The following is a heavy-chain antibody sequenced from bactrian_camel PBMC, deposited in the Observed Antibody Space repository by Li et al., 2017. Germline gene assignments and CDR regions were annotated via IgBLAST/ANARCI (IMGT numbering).Heavy chain of an antibody. D-gene: IGHD4*01. CDR2: FGGDGDE. Sequence: HVQLVESGGGSVQAGGSLRLSCAVSGFVYSRYCLGWFRQAAGKAREAVAAFGGDGDENYADAVQGRFIISQDKSKNALYLQMNSLKPEDTAMYYCAAKECDYEGDGPDFDFWGQGTQVTVS. V-gene: IGHV3S55*01. J-gene: IGHJ6*01. CDR1: GFVYSRYC. CDR3: AAKECDYEGDGPDFDF.